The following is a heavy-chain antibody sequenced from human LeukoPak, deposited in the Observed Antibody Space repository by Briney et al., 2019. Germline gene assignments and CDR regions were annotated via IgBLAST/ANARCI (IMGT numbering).Heavy chain of an antibody. D-gene: IGHD3-10*02. CDR3: AKRGSIFGKKNWFDP. V-gene: IGHV3-23*01. CDR1: GFTFSSYA. Sequence: GGSLRLSCAASGFTFSSYAMSWVRQAPGKGLEWVSAISGSGGSTYYADSVKGRFTISRDNSKNTLYLQMNSLRAEDTAVYYCAKRGSIFGKKNWFDPWGQGTLVTVSS. J-gene: IGHJ5*02. CDR2: ISGSGGST.